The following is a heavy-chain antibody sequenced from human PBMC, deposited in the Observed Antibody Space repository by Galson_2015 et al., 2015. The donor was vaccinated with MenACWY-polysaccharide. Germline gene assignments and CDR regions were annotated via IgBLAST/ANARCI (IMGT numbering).Heavy chain of an antibody. V-gene: IGHV3-7*01. J-gene: IGHJ6*02. Sequence: SLRLSCAVSGFTFKNYWTSWVRQAPGKGLEWVANIKKDGSEKHCVDFVKGRFTISRDNGRSSLYLQMNGLRAEDTAVYYCARGHYGMDVWGQGTTVIVS. CDR1: GFTFKNYW. CDR3: ARGHYGMDV. CDR2: IKKDGSEK.